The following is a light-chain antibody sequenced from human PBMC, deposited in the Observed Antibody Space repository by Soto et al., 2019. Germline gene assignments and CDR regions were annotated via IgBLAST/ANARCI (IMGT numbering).Light chain of an antibody. CDR2: EGS. CDR1: SSDVGNYNL. Sequence: QSVLTQPASVSGSPGQSITISCTGTSSDVGNYNLVSWYQQHPDKAPKLMIYEGSKRPSGVSNRFSGSKSGNTASLTISGLQAEDEADYYCCSYAGSGTYVFGTGTKLTVL. J-gene: IGLJ1*01. V-gene: IGLV2-23*01. CDR3: CSYAGSGTYV.